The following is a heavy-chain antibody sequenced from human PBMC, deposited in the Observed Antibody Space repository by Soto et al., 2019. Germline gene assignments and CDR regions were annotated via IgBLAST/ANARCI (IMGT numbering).Heavy chain of an antibody. D-gene: IGHD3-10*01. CDR3: AKAYYGSGSYYKLTSYYYYMDV. CDR1: GFTFSSYS. Sequence: GSLRLSCAASGFTFSSYSMNWVRQAPGKGLEWVSAISSSGGSIYYADSVKGRFTISRDNAKNTLYLQMNSLRAEDTAVYYCAKAYYGSGSYYKLTSYYYYMDVWGKGTTVTVSS. V-gene: IGHV3-23*01. J-gene: IGHJ6*03. CDR2: ISSSGGSI.